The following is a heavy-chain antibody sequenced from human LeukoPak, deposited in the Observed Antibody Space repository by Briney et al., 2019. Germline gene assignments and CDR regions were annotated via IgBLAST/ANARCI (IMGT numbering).Heavy chain of an antibody. CDR1: GGSFSGYY. V-gene: IGHV4-34*01. J-gene: IGHJ4*02. CDR3: ARLFGSGWYYGY. CDR2: INHSGST. Sequence: PSETLSLTCAVYGGSFSGYYWSWIRQPPGKGLEWIGEINHSGSTNYNPSLKSRVTISVDTSKNQFSLKLSSVTAADTAVYYCARLFGSGWYYGYWGQGTLVTVSS. D-gene: IGHD6-19*01.